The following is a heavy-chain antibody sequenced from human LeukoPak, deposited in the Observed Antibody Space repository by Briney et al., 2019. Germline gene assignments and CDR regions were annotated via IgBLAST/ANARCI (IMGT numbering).Heavy chain of an antibody. CDR1: GFTFSSYS. CDR3: ARGYSSSPAANYYYYYYIDV. V-gene: IGHV3-21*01. CDR2: ISSSSSYI. Sequence: PGGSLRLSCAASGFTFSSYSMNWVRQAPGKGLEWVSSISSSSSYIYYADSVKGRFTISRDNAKNSLYLQMNSQRAEDTAVYFCARGYSSSPAANYYYYYYIDVWGKGTTVTVSS. D-gene: IGHD6-6*01. J-gene: IGHJ6*03.